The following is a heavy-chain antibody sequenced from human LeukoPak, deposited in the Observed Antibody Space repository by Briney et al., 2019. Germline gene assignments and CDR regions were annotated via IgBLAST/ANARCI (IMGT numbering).Heavy chain of an antibody. J-gene: IGHJ3*01. D-gene: IGHD3-16*01. CDR1: GFIFSSYD. CDR3: AGGESFAFDV. V-gene: IGHV3-23*01. CDR2: ISRAGDRT. Sequence: GGSLRLSCVGSGFIFSSYDMGWVRQAPGKGLEWVSSISRAGDRTYYEDSVKGRFTISRDNSRNTVYLQMNSLRAEDTAVYYCAGGESFAFDVWGQGTMVTVSS.